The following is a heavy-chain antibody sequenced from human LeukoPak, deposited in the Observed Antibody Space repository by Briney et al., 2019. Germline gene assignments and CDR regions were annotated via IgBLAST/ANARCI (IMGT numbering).Heavy chain of an antibody. Sequence: GGSLRLSCAASGFTFSSYSMNWVRQAPGKGLEWVSYISSSSSTIYYADSVKGRFTISRDNAKNSLYLQMNSLRAEDTAVYYCARGLEWLTRRHTWFDPWGHGTLVTVSS. V-gene: IGHV3-48*01. CDR2: ISSSSSTI. CDR1: GFTFSSYS. J-gene: IGHJ5*02. CDR3: ARGLEWLTRRHTWFDP. D-gene: IGHD3-3*01.